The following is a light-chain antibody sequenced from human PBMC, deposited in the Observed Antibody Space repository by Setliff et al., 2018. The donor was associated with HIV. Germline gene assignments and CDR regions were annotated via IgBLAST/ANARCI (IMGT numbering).Light chain of an antibody. CDR2: DVT. Sequence: QSVLTQPASVSGSPGQSITISCTGTSSDVGGHNYVSWYQQHPDKVPKLIIYDVTKRPSGVPDRFSGSKSGNTASLTISGLQADDEADYYCCSYTGTYTYVFATGTKVTVL. V-gene: IGLV2-11*01. CDR3: CSYTGTYTYV. J-gene: IGLJ1*01. CDR1: SSDVGGHNY.